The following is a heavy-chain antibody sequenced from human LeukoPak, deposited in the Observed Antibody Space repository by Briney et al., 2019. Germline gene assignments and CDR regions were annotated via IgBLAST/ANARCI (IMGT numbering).Heavy chain of an antibody. CDR3: AADRAGSYLRFVY. CDR2: IVVGSGNT. CDR1: GFTFTSSV. Sequence: SVKVSCKASGFTFTSSVVQWVRQARGQRLEWIGWIVVGSGNTNYAQKFQERVPITRDMSTSTAYMELSSLRFEDTAVYYCAADRAGSYLRFVYWGQGTPVTVSS. V-gene: IGHV1-58*01. D-gene: IGHD3-10*01. J-gene: IGHJ4*02.